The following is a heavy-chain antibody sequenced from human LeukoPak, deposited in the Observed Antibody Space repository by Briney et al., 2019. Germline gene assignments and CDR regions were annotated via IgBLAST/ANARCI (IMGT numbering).Heavy chain of an antibody. V-gene: IGHV4-34*01. CDR1: GGSFSGYY. Sequence: PSETLSLTCAVYGGSFSGYYWSWIRQPPGKGLEWIGEINHSGSTNYNPSLKSRVTISVDTSKNQFSLKLSSVTAADTAVYYCARNEDRWGQGTLVTVSS. CDR3: ARNEDR. D-gene: IGHD1-1*01. J-gene: IGHJ4*02. CDR2: INHSGST.